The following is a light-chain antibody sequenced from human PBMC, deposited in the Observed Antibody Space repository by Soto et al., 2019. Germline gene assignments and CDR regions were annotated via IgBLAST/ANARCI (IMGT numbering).Light chain of an antibody. J-gene: IGKJ2*01. CDR2: EAS. V-gene: IGKV1-5*03. CDR3: QQYSSYSPYT. Sequence: STLSASIGDRVTITCRASQTVYTWLAWYQQKPGTAPKLLIYEASTLHSGVPSRFSGSGSGTEFTLVISRLQPDDLATYYCQQYSSYSPYTFGQGTKVDIK. CDR1: QTVYTW.